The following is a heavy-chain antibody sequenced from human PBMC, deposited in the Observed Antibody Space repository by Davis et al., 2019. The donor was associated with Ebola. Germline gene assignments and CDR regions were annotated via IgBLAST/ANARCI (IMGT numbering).Heavy chain of an antibody. Sequence: MPSETLFLTCAVYSGSFSGYYWSWIRQSPGKGLEWIGEINHSGSTNYNPSLKSRVTISVDTSKNQFSLKLSSVTAADTAVYYCARGRPFFWGQGTLVTVSS. D-gene: IGHD2/OR15-2a*01. CDR2: INHSGST. CDR3: ARGRPFF. J-gene: IGHJ4*02. V-gene: IGHV4-34*01. CDR1: SGSFSGYY.